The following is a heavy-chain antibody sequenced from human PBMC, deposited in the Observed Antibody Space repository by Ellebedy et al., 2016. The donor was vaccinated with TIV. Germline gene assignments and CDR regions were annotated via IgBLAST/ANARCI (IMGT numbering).Heavy chain of an antibody. Sequence: GESLKISCKGSGYIFTSYWIGWVRQVPGKGLEWMGRFDPDDSYRNYSPSFQDHVTFSADKSTSTAYLQWNSLRASDTAIYYCARHIANEFGSGSYFNFWGQGTLVTVSS. V-gene: IGHV5-10-1*01. CDR2: FDPDDSYR. J-gene: IGHJ4*02. CDR3: ARHIANEFGSGSYFNF. CDR1: GYIFTSYW. D-gene: IGHD3-10*01.